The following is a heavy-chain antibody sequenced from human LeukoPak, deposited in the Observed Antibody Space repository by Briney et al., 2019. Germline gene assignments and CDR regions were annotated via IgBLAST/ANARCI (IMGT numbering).Heavy chain of an antibody. Sequence: SETLSLTCTVSGGSISSYYWSWIRQPAGKGLEWIGRLYTSESTTYNPSLRSRVTMSIDTSKNQFSLKLRSVTAADTAVYYCARIEYSNSIDYWGQGTLVTVSS. CDR1: GGSISSYY. D-gene: IGHD6-6*01. CDR3: ARIEYSNSIDY. J-gene: IGHJ4*02. V-gene: IGHV4-4*07. CDR2: LYTSEST.